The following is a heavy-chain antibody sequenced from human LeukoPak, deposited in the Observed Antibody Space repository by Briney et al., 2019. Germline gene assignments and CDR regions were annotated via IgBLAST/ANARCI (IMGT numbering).Heavy chain of an antibody. J-gene: IGHJ4*02. CDR1: GFTFSSYA. CDR2: ISGSGGST. D-gene: IGHD3-16*02. CDR3: AKTGLRLGELSSTFALYYFDY. Sequence: AGGSLRLSCAASGFTFSSYAMSWVRQAPGKGLEWVSAISGSGGSTYYADSVKGRFTISGDNSKNTLYLQMNSLRAEDTAVYYCAKTGLRLGELSSTFALYYFDYWGQGTLSPSPQ. V-gene: IGHV3-23*01.